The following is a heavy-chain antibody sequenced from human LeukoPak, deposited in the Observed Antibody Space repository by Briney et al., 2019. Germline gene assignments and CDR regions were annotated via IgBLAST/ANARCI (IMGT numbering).Heavy chain of an antibody. CDR1: GGSFSGYY. CDR2: INHTGST. D-gene: IGHD6-6*01. Sequence: SETLSLTCAVYGGSFSGYYWSWIRQPPGKGLEWIGGINHTGSTNYNPSLKSRVTISVDTSKNQFSLKLSSVTAADTAVYYCARGRRSSTTDYWGQGTLVTVSS. V-gene: IGHV4-34*01. J-gene: IGHJ4*02. CDR3: ARGRRSSTTDY.